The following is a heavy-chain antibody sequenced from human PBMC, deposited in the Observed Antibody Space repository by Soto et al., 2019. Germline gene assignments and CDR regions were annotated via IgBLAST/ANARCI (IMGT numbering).Heavy chain of an antibody. CDR3: ARVGSGSYIGWFDP. CDR1: GGSISSYY. V-gene: IGHV4-59*01. Sequence: PSETLSLTCTVSGGSISSYYWSWIRQPPGKGLEWIGYIYYSGSTNYNPSLKSRVTISVDTSKNQFSLKLSSVTAADTAVYYCARVGSGSYIGWFDPWGQGTLVTVS. CDR2: IYYSGST. J-gene: IGHJ5*02. D-gene: IGHD1-26*01.